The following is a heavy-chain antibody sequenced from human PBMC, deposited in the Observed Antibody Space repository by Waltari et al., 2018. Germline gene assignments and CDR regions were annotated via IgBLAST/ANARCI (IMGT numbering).Heavy chain of an antibody. J-gene: IGHJ4*02. V-gene: IGHV3-49*03. D-gene: IGHD6-13*01. CDR3: TRYHVRTGGTGY. CDR2: IESKLSHERT. CDR1: GFTFGDYA. Sequence: EVQLVESGGGLVQPGQSLRLSCTASGFTFGDYAMSWFRQAPGKGLEWVVFIESKLSHERTEDAASVEGRFTISRDNSKSIAYLQMNSLKTEDTAVYYCTRYHVRTGGTGYWGQGTLVTVSS.